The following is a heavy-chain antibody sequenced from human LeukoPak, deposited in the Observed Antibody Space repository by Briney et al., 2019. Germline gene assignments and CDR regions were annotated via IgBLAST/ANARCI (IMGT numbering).Heavy chain of an antibody. CDR1: GYTXTSYG. D-gene: IGHD4-23*01. CDR2: ISSYNGDT. Sequence: ASVKVSCKASGYTXTSYGITWVRQAPGQGLESMGWISSYNGDTKYAQKVQGRVTVTTDTSTSTAYMELRSLSLDDTAVYYCARGDYGGGFDYWGQGTLVTVSS. CDR3: ARGDYGGGFDY. V-gene: IGHV1-18*01. J-gene: IGHJ4*02.